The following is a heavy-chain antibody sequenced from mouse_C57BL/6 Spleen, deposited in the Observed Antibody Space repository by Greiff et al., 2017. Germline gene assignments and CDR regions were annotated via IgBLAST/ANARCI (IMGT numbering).Heavy chain of an antibody. CDR3: ARPTMVTTWAMDY. J-gene: IGHJ4*01. CDR2: IDPSDSYT. CDR1: GYTFTSYW. D-gene: IGHD2-9*01. Sequence: VQLQQPGAELVMPGASVKLSCKASGYTFTSYWMHWVKQRPGQGLEWIGEIDPSDSYTNYNQKFKGKSTLTVDKSSSTAYMQLSSLTSEDSAVYYCARPTMVTTWAMDYWGQGTSVTVSS. V-gene: IGHV1-69*01.